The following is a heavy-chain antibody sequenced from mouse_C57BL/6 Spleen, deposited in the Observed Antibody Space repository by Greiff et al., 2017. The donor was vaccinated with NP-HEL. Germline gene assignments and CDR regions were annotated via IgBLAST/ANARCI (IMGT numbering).Heavy chain of an antibody. CDR2: ISSGGDYI. V-gene: IGHV5-9-1*02. CDR3: TREAYGSRYGYFDV. J-gene: IGHJ1*03. Sequence: EVKLMESGEGLVKPGGSLKLSCAASGFTFSSYAMSWVRQTPEQRLEWVAYISSGGDYIYYADTVKGRSTISRDNATNTLYLQISSLKSEDTAMYYCTREAYGSRYGYFDVWGTGTPVTVSS. D-gene: IGHD1-1*01. CDR1: GFTFSSYA.